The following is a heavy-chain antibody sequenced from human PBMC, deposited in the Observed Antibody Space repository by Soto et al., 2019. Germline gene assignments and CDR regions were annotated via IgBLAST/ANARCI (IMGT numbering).Heavy chain of an antibody. D-gene: IGHD3-10*01. CDR1: GGSFSGYY. V-gene: IGHV4-34*01. CDR3: ARGYGRNFDY. CDR2: INHSGST. J-gene: IGHJ4*02. Sequence: QVQLQQWGAGLLKPSETLSLTCAVYGGSFSGYYWSWIRQPPGKGLEWIGEINHSGSTNYNPSLKSRVTIXXDTSKNQFSLKLSSVTAADTAVYSCARGYGRNFDYWGQGTLVTVSS.